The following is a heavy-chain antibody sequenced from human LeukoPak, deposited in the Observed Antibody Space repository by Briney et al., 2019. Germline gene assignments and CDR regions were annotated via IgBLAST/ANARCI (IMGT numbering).Heavy chain of an antibody. J-gene: IGHJ4*02. CDR3: ARSEAAAAHY. V-gene: IGHV4-34*01. Sequence: SETLSLTCAVYSGSFSGYYWSWIRQPPGKGLEWIGEINHSGSTNYNPSLKSRVTISVDTSKNQFSLKLSSVTAADTAVYYCARSEAAAAHYWGQGTLVTVSS. CDR1: SGSFSGYY. D-gene: IGHD6-13*01. CDR2: INHSGST.